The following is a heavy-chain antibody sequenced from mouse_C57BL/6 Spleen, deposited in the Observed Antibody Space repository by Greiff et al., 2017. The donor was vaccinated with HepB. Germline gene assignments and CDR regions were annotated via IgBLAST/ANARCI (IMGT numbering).Heavy chain of an antibody. CDR1: GFSLTSYG. CDR2: IWSGGST. Sequence: VQLQESGPGLVQPSQSLSITCTVSGFSLTSYGVHWVRQSPGKGLEWLGVIWSGGSTDYNAAFISRLSISKDNSKSQVFFKMNSLQADDTAIYYCARNSDDEGFAYWGQGTLVTVSA. CDR3: ARNSDDEGFAY. V-gene: IGHV2-2*01. J-gene: IGHJ3*01. D-gene: IGHD2-3*01.